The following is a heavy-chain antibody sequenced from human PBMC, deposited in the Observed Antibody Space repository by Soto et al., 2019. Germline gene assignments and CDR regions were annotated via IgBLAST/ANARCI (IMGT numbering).Heavy chain of an antibody. D-gene: IGHD2-8*02. CDR1: GFTFSSYE. J-gene: IGHJ4*02. CDR3: VRDLHEPLATDALRVAN. CDR2: ISSTGSGT. Sequence: GGSLRLSCAASGFTFSSYEMHWVRQAPGKGLEWISYISSTGSGTLYADSVRGRFTMSRDNTKNSVSLQMSSLRAEDTAVYYCVRDLHEPLATDALRVANWGEGTQVTVSS. V-gene: IGHV3-48*03.